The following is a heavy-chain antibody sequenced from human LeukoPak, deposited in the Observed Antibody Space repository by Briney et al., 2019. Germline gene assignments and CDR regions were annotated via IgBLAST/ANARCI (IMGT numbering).Heavy chain of an antibody. CDR3: ARVGTAMVKITTAFDY. CDR1: GYTFTGYY. D-gene: IGHD5-18*01. Sequence: ASVKVSCKASGYTFTGYYMHWVRQAPGQGLEWMGCINPNSDGTNYAQKFQGRVTMSRDTSISTRYMEMSRLRSEDTGVCYCARVGTAMVKITTAFDYWGQGTLVTVSS. V-gene: IGHV1-2*02. CDR2: INPNSDGT. J-gene: IGHJ4*02.